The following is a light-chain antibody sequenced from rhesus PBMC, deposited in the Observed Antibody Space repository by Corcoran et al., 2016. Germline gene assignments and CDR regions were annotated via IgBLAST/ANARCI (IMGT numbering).Light chain of an antibody. CDR1: SSDIGTYNY. CDR2: DVS. J-gene: IGLJ1*01. CDR3: CSYAGSNTYI. V-gene: IGLV2-23*01. Sequence: QAALTQPPSVSGSPGQSVTISCTGTSSDIGTYNYVSWYLQHPGKAPKLMLYDVSKRPSGVSDRFSGSKSGNTASLTISGLQAEDEADYYCCSYAGSNTYIFGVGTRLTVL.